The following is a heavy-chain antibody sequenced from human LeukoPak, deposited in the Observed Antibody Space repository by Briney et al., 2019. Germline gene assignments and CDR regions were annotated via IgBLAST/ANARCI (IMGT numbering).Heavy chain of an antibody. V-gene: IGHV3-23*01. CDR3: ARGYDSGYYPPHLDY. J-gene: IGHJ4*02. Sequence: PGGSLRLSCAASGFTFSSYAMSWVRQAPGKGLEWVSAISGSGGSTYYADSVKGRFTISRDNAKNSLYLQMNSLRDEDTAVYYCARGYDSGYYPPHLDYWGQGTLVTVSS. CDR1: GFTFSSYA. CDR2: ISGSGGST. D-gene: IGHD3-22*01.